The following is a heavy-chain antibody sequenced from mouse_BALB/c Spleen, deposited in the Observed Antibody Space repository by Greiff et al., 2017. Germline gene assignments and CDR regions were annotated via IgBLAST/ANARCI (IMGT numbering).Heavy chain of an antibody. D-gene: IGHD1-1*01. CDR2: ISSGGSYT. J-gene: IGHJ1*01. Sequence: EVMLVESGGGLVKPGGSLKLSCAASGFTFSSYAMSWVRQSPEKRLEWVAEISSGGSYTYYPDTVTGRFTISRDNAKNTLYLEMSSLRSEDTAMYYCARDYYGSSYRYFDVWGAGTTVTVSS. CDR1: GFTFSSYA. CDR3: ARDYYGSSYRYFDV. V-gene: IGHV5-9-4*01.